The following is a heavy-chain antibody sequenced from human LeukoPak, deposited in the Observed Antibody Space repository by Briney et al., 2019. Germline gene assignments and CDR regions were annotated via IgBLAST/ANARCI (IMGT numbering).Heavy chain of an antibody. Sequence: PGGSLRLSCAASGFTFSSYSMNWVRQAPGKGLEWVSYISSSSSTIYYADSVKGRFTISRDNAKNSLYLQMNSLRAEDTAVYYCARTPAMVRGVNLYYFDYWGQGTLVTVSS. CDR3: ARTPAMVRGVNLYYFDY. D-gene: IGHD3-10*01. CDR1: GFTFSSYS. V-gene: IGHV3-48*04. CDR2: ISSSSSTI. J-gene: IGHJ4*02.